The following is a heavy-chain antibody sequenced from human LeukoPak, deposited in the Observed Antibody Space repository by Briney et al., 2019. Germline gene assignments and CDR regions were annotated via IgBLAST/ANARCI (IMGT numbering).Heavy chain of an antibody. CDR3: SRGYCRGGTCYAPGES. Sequence: GSLRLSCAASGFPFSNYWMHWVRQAPGKGLVWVSRTNNDATSTAYADSVKGRFTISRDNAKNTLYLQMNSLRVEDTGVYFCSRGYCRGGTCYAPGESWGQGTLVTVSS. J-gene: IGHJ4*02. D-gene: IGHD2-15*01. CDR1: GFPFSNYW. V-gene: IGHV3-74*01. CDR2: TNNDATST.